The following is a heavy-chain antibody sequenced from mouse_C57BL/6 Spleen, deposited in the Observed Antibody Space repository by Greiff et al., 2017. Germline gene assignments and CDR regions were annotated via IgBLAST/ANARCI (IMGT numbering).Heavy chain of an antibody. CDR3: ARKGPSTVVAPYYFDY. D-gene: IGHD1-1*01. V-gene: IGHV1-9*01. CDR2: ILPGSGST. Sequence: VKLMESGAELMKPGASVKLSCKATGYTFTGYWIEWVKQRPGHGLEWIGEILPGSGSTNYNEKFKGKATFTADTSSNTAYMQLSSLTTEDSAIYYCARKGPSTVVAPYYFDYWGQGTTLTVSS. CDR1: GYTFTGYW. J-gene: IGHJ2*01.